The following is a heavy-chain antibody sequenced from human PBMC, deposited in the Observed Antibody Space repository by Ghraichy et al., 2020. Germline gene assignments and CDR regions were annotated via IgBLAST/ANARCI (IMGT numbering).Heavy chain of an antibody. V-gene: IGHV3-30*04. Sequence: GESLRLSCTASGFAFNNSAMHWVRQAPGKGLEWVSSISYDGSNKQYEDSVKGRFTISRDDSKKTLYLQTNRLRGEDTALYYCARAGLETRGAYDIWGQGTMVTVSS. CDR2: ISYDGSNK. CDR1: GFAFNNSA. CDR3: ARAGLETRGAYDI. J-gene: IGHJ3*02. D-gene: IGHD1-14*01.